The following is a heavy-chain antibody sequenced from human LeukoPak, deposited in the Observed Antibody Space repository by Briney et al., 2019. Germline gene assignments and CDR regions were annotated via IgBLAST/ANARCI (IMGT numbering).Heavy chain of an antibody. CDR1: GFTFSSYG. Sequence: GGSLRLSCAASGFTFSSYGMQWVRQAPGKGLQWVAVIWFDGSNKYYADSVKGRFSISRDNSKNTVYLQVNSLRDEDTAVYYCARFERITIFGVVTAPDYWGQGTLVTVSS. V-gene: IGHV3-33*01. J-gene: IGHJ4*02. D-gene: IGHD3-3*01. CDR3: ARFERITIFGVVTAPDY. CDR2: IWFDGSNK.